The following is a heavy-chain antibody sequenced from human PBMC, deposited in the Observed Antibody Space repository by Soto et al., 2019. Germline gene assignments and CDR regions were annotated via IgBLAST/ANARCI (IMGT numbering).Heavy chain of an antibody. J-gene: IGHJ6*04. CDR3: ATAVISRYCSSTSCPKYGMDV. V-gene: IGHV1-2*02. D-gene: IGHD2-2*01. Sequence: ASVKVSCKSSGYTFTGYYMHWVRQAPGQGLEWMGWINPNSGGTNYAQKFQGRVTMTRDTSISTAYMELSRLRSDDTAVYYCATAVISRYCSSTSCPKYGMDVWGKGTTVTVSS. CDR2: INPNSGGT. CDR1: GYTFTGYY.